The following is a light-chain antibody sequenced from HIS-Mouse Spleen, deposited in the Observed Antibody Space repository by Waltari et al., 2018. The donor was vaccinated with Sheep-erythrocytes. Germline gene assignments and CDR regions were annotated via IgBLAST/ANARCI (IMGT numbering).Light chain of an antibody. Sequence: QSALTQPASVSGSPGQSITISCTGTSSDVGSYTIVSWYQQHPGKAPKLMSYEGSKRPSGVSNRFSGSKSGNTASLTISGLQAEDEADYYCCSYAGSSTPWVFGGGTKLTVL. CDR3: CSYAGSSTPWV. CDR1: SSDVGSYTI. J-gene: IGLJ3*02. CDR2: EGS. V-gene: IGLV2-23*01.